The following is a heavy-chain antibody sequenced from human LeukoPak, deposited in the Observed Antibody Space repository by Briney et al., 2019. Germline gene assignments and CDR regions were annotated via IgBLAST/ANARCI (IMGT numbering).Heavy chain of an antibody. D-gene: IGHD3-22*01. CDR1: GGSISSSSYY. J-gene: IGHJ3*02. CDR2: IYYSGST. V-gene: IGHV4-39*01. Sequence: SETLSLTCTVSGGSISSSSYYWGWIRQPPGKGLEWIGSIYYSGSTYYNPSLKSRVTISVDTSKNQFSLKLSSVTAADTAVYYCTNYDSSGYYYPASDIWGQGTMVTVSS. CDR3: TNYDSSGYYYPASDI.